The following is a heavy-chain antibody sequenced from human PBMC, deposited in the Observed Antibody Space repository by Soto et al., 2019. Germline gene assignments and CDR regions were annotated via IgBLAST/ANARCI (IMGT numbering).Heavy chain of an antibody. CDR1: GFSLSTSGAG. CDR3: AHRRWNYGVGY. D-gene: IGHD1-7*01. Sequence: QITLKASGPTLVKPTQPLTLTCTFSGFSLSTSGAGVGWIRQPPGKALEWLALIYWNDDKRYSPSLKSRLTITKDTSKNQVVLTMTNMDPVDTATYYCAHRRWNYGVGYWGQGTLVTVSS. J-gene: IGHJ4*02. CDR2: IYWNDDK. V-gene: IGHV2-5*01.